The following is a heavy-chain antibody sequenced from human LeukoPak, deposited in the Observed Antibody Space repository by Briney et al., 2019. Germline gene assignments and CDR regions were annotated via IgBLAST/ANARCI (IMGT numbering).Heavy chain of an antibody. Sequence: ASVKVSCKASGYTFTNYAMNWVRQAPGQGLEWMGWINTNTGNPTYAQGFTGRFVFSLDTSVSTAYLQISSLTAEDTAVYYCSRDRVRGEMDVWGQGTTVTVSS. V-gene: IGHV7-4-1*02. CDR3: SRDRVRGEMDV. CDR2: INTNTGNP. CDR1: GYTFTNYA. J-gene: IGHJ6*02. D-gene: IGHD2-21*01.